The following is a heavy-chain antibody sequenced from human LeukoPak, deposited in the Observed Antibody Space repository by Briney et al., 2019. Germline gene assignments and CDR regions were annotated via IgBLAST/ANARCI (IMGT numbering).Heavy chain of an antibody. V-gene: IGHV1-2*02. CDR1: GYTFTGYY. CDR3: ARFGLTPRYRSWFDP. Sequence: VASVKVSCKASGYTFTGYYMHWVRQAPGQGLEWMGWINPNSGGTNYAQKFQGRVTMTRDTSISTAYMELSRLRSDDTAVYYCARFGLTPRYRSWFDPWGQGTLVTVSP. CDR2: INPNSGGT. J-gene: IGHJ5*02. D-gene: IGHD4-23*01.